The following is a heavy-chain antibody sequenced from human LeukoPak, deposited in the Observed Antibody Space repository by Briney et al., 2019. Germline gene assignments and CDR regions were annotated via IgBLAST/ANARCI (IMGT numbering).Heavy chain of an antibody. Sequence: ASVKVSCKASGYTFTSYDSNWVRQDTGQGLEWMGWMNPNSGNTGYAQKFQGRVTMTRNTSISTAYMELSSLRSEDTAVYYCAILKGSSGYHFDYWGQGTLVTVSS. J-gene: IGHJ4*02. CDR2: MNPNSGNT. D-gene: IGHD3-22*01. V-gene: IGHV1-8*02. CDR3: AILKGSSGYHFDY. CDR1: GYTFTSYD.